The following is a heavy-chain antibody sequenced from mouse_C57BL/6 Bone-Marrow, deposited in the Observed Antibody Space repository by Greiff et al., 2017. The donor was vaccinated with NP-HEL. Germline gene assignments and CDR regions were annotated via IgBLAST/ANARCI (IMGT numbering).Heavy chain of an antibody. CDR2: IHTNSGST. J-gene: IGHJ2*01. Sequence: VQLQQPGAELVKPGASVKLSCKASGYTFTSYWMHWVKQRPGQGLEWIGMIHTNSGSTNYNEKFKSKATLTVDTSSSTAYMQLSSLTSEDSAVYYCARENCSNLYYFDYWGQGTTLTVSA. CDR1: GYTFTSYW. CDR3: ARENCSNLYYFDY. D-gene: IGHD2-5*01. V-gene: IGHV1-64*01.